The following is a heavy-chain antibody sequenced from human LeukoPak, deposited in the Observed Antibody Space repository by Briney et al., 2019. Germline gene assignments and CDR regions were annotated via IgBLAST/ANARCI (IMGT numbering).Heavy chain of an antibody. CDR3: ARAGTIAAAGTYYMDV. D-gene: IGHD6-13*01. Sequence: ASVKVSCKASGGTFSSYAISWVRQAPGQGLEWMGGIIPIFGTANYAQKFQGRVTITADKSTSTAYMELSSLRSEDTAVYYCARAGTIAAAGTYYMDVWGKGTTVTVSS. CDR2: IIPIFGTA. J-gene: IGHJ6*03. V-gene: IGHV1-69*06. CDR1: GGTFSSYA.